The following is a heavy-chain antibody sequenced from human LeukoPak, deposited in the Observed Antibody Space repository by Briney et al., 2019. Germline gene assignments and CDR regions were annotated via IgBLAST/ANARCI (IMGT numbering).Heavy chain of an antibody. CDR2: TSSSGNT. J-gene: IGHJ5*02. CDR3: SRLYCTTSSCGRFDP. Sequence: HSETLALPCSVSGDSIMYFYWSWIRQAAGKGLEWIGRTSSSGNTDYNASLKSRVTISVDTSKNQFSLKLTSVTAADTAVYYCSRLYCTTSSCGRFDPWGQGTLVTVSS. CDR1: GDSIMYFY. V-gene: IGHV4-4*07. D-gene: IGHD2-2*01.